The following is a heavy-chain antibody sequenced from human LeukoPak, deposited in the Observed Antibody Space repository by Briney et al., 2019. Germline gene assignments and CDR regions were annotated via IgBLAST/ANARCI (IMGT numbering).Heavy chain of an antibody. Sequence: SETLSLTCTVSGGSVNCFYWSWIRQPPGKGLGWIGYFFYRGSTNSNPSLKSRVTISADTSKNQFSLKLSSVTAADTAVYYCASRTYYGSGPDYWGQGTLVTVSS. V-gene: IGHV4-59*08. J-gene: IGHJ4*02. CDR3: ASRTYYGSGPDY. CDR2: FFYRGST. D-gene: IGHD3-10*01. CDR1: GGSVNCFY.